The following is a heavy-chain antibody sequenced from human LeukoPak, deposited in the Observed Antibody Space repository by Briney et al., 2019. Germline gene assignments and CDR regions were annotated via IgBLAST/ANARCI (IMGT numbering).Heavy chain of an antibody. J-gene: IGHJ4*02. CDR1: GGSISSGAYY. V-gene: IGHV4-31*03. D-gene: IGHD3-10*01. CDR3: ARAMFYYGSGSYAFDY. Sequence: SETLSLTCTVSGGSISSGAYYWSWIRQHPGKGLEWIGHIYYSGSTYYNPSLKSRITISIDTSKNQFSLKLSSVTAADTAVYFCARAMFYYGSGSYAFDYWGQGTLVTVSS. CDR2: IYYSGST.